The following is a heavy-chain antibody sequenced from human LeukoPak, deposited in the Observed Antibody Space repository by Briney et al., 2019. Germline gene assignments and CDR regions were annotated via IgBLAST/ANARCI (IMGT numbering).Heavy chain of an antibody. CDR2: ISGSGSNT. CDR3: AKVVEWKLLEGFDY. J-gene: IGHJ4*02. V-gene: IGHV3-23*01. Sequence: GGSLRLSCAAAGFTFSSYGMSWVRQAPGKGLEWVPSISGSGSNTYQPDSVKGRFTISRDNSKNTLYLQMNGLRAEDTAVYYCAKVVEWKLLEGFDYWGQGTLVTVSS. D-gene: IGHD1-26*01. CDR1: GFTFSSYG.